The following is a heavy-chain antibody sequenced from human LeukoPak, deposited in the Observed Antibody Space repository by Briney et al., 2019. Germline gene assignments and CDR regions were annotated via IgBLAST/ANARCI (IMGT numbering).Heavy chain of an antibody. CDR2: ISVSGGST. J-gene: IGHJ4*02. CDR1: GLTFSSYA. Sequence: GGSLRLSCVASGLTFSSYAMSWVRQAPGRGLEWVSTISVSGGSTYYADSVKGRFTISRDDSKNTLYLQMNSLRAEDTAVYYCAPYCSGGSCYMYWGQGTLVTVSS. V-gene: IGHV3-23*01. CDR3: APYCSGGSCYMY. D-gene: IGHD2-15*01.